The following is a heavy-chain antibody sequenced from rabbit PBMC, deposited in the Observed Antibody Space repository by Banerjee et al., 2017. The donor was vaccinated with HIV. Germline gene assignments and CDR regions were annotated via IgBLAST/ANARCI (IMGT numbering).Heavy chain of an antibody. CDR3: ARDLAGVIGWNFGL. Sequence: QSLEESGGDLVKPGASLTLTCTASGFDISGYHMCWVRQAPGKGLEWIACIAADTGDYTQYASWAKGRFTMSKTSSTTVTLQMTSLTAADTASYFCARDLAGVIGWNFGLWGPGTLVTVS. CDR2: IAADTGDYT. D-gene: IGHD4-1*01. V-gene: IGHV1S40*01. CDR1: GFDISGYH. J-gene: IGHJ4*01.